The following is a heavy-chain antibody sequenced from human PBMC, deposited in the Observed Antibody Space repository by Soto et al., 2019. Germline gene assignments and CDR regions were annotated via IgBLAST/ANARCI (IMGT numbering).Heavy chain of an antibody. V-gene: IGHV6-1*01. CDR3: ARIGVLNWNWNWFDP. CDR2: TYYRSKWYN. D-gene: IGHD1-7*01. CDR1: GDSVSSNSAA. Sequence: QTLSLTCAISGDSVSSNSAAWNWIRQSPSRGLEWLGRTYYRSKWYNDYAVSVKSRITINPDTPKNQFSLQLNSVTPEDTAVYYCARIGVLNWNWNWFDPWGQGTLVTVSS. J-gene: IGHJ5*02.